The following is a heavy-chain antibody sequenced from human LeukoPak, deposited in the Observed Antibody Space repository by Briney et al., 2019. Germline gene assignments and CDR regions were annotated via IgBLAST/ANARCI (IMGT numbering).Heavy chain of an antibody. V-gene: IGHV3-66*01. D-gene: IGHD6-13*01. Sequence: GGSLRLSCSASGFTVRNNYMSWVRQAPGKGLEWVSVMYRGGSTYYADSVQGRFTMSRDNSKNTLYLQMNSLRAEDTAVYYCARDGGAAAGYWGQGTLVTVSS. CDR2: MYRGGST. CDR1: GFTVRNNY. J-gene: IGHJ4*02. CDR3: ARDGGAAAGY.